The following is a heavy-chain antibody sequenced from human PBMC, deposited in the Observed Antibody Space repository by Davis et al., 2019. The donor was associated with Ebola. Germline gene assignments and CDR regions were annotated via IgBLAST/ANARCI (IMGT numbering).Heavy chain of an antibody. J-gene: IGHJ6*02. CDR2: IYYSGST. V-gene: IGHV4-30-4*01. CDR1: GGSISSYY. CDR3: ARDQLVPAAHVDYYGMDV. Sequence: PSETLSLTCTVSGGSISSYYWSWIRQPPGKGLEWIRYIYYSGSTYYNPSLKSRVTISVDTSKNQFSLKLSSVTAADTAVYYCARDQLVPAAHVDYYGMDVWGQGTTVTVSS. D-gene: IGHD2-2*01.